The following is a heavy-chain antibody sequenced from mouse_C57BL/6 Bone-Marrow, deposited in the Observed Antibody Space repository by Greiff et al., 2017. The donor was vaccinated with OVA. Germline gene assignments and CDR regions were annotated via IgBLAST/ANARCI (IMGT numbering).Heavy chain of an antibody. Sequence: VKLVESGAELARPGASVKLSCKASGYTFTSYGISWVKQRTGQGLEWIGEIYPRSGNTYYNEKFKGKDTLTADKSSSTAYMELRSLTSEDSAVYFCANYYGSSYLDYWGQGTTLTVSS. CDR2: IYPRSGNT. D-gene: IGHD1-1*01. CDR3: ANYYGSSYLDY. CDR1: GYTFTSYG. V-gene: IGHV1-81*01. J-gene: IGHJ2*01.